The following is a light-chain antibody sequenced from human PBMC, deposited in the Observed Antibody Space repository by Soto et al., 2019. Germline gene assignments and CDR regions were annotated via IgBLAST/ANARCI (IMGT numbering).Light chain of an antibody. CDR3: QQYGSSPPA. Sequence: EIVLTQSPGTLSLSPGERATLSCRASQSVSRSYLAWYQQKPGQAPRLLIYGASTGATGLPDRFSGSGSGTDFTLAINRLEPEDFAVYFCQQYGSSPPAFGQGTKVDIK. CDR1: QSVSRSY. J-gene: IGKJ1*01. V-gene: IGKV3-20*01. CDR2: GAS.